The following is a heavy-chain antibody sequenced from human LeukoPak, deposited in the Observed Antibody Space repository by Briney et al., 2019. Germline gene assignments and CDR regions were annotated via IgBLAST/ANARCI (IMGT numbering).Heavy chain of an antibody. D-gene: IGHD3-10*01. CDR1: GYSISSGYY. CDR3: ARLVDYGSGSH. Sequence: PSETLSLTCTVSGYSISSGYYWGWIRQSPGKGLEWIGSIHHSGRSHYNPYLTSRVSMSVDTSKNQFSLKLRSVTAADTAVYYCARLVDYGSGSHWGQGTLVIVSS. V-gene: IGHV4-38-2*02. CDR2: IHHSGRS. J-gene: IGHJ4*02.